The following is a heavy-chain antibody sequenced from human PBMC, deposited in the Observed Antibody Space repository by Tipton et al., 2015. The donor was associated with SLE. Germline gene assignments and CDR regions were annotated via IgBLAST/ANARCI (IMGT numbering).Heavy chain of an antibody. D-gene: IGHD6-6*01. J-gene: IGHJ2*01. V-gene: IGHV4-31*02. CDR3: ARRRYSSSSRPYWYFDL. Sequence: LSCTVSGGSISSGGYYWSWIRQHPGKGLEWIGYIYYSGSTYYNPSLKSRVTISVDTSKNQFSLKLSSVTAADTAVYYCARRRYSSSSRPYWYFDLWGRGTLVTVSS. CDR1: GGSISSGGYY. CDR2: IYYSGST.